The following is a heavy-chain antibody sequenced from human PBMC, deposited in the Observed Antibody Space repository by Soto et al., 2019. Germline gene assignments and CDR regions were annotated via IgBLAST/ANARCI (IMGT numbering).Heavy chain of an antibody. CDR2: MSSDGSKI. J-gene: IGHJ4*02. CDR1: GFDFTYYA. D-gene: IGHD1-26*01. CDR3: AKDEGVGGTLGPFDY. V-gene: IGHV3-30*18. Sequence: QVQLVESGGGAVQPGESLRLSCVASGFDFTYYAMHWVRQAPGKGLESVAVMSSDGSKIHHTDSVKGRFTISRDNSKHTLYLQMNSLRKEDTAVYFCAKDEGVGGTLGPFDYWGQGTLVSVSS.